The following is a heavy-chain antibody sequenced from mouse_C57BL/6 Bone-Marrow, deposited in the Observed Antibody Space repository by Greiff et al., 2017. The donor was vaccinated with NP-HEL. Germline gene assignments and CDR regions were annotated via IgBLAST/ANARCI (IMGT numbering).Heavy chain of an antibody. D-gene: IGHD1-1*01. J-gene: IGHJ4*01. CDR2: IDPENGDT. CDR1: GFNIKDDY. CDR3: TSYGSDYAMDY. Sequence: EVQLVESGAELVRPGASVKLSCTASGFNIKDDYMHWVKQRPEQGLEWIGWIDPENGDTEYASKFQGKATITADTSSNTAYLQLSSLTSEDTAVYYCTSYGSDYAMDYWGQGTSVTVSS. V-gene: IGHV14-4*01.